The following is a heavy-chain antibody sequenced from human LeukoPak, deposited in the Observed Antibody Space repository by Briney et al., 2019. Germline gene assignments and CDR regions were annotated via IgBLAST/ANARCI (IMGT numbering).Heavy chain of an antibody. CDR2: IHYDGST. Sequence: SETLSLTCAVYGGSFSGYHWSWIRQPPGKGLDWIGEIHYDGSTNYNPSLKNRVTITVEMSKSQCSLTQTSVTAADTGVSFCARGPHQQWPPMQYWGQRALVTVSS. CDR3: ARGPHQQWPPMQY. CDR1: GGSFSGYH. V-gene: IGHV4-34*01. J-gene: IGHJ4*02. D-gene: IGHD6-19*01.